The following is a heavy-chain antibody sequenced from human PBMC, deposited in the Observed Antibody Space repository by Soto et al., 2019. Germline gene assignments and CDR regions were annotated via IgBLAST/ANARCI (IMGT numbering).Heavy chain of an antibody. CDR1: GFTFKDYG. J-gene: IGHJ4*02. D-gene: IGHD3-9*01. Sequence: EVQLLESGGGLVQPGGSLRLSCAASGFTFKDYGMTWVRQAPGKGLEWVSGIGGSDGSTDYADSVQGRFTISRDNSKNTLYLKMNSLRVEDTAMYYCARGFSVAWFKTSDYWGQGTLVTVSS. CDR2: IGGSDGST. V-gene: IGHV3-23*01. CDR3: ARGFSVAWFKTSDY.